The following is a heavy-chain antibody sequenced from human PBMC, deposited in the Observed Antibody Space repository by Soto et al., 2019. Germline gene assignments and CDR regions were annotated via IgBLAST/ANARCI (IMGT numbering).Heavy chain of an antibody. V-gene: IGHV3-23*01. CDR3: RAYTYGQGVDY. Sequence: GGSLRLSCVASGFTFSAYDMNRVRQAPGKGLEWVSVVNGNGGSTYYADSVKGRFTISRDDSKNTVYLQMNSLRAEDTAVYYCRAYTYGQGVDYWGQGTLVTVSS. J-gene: IGHJ4*02. D-gene: IGHD5-18*01. CDR1: GFTFSAYD. CDR2: VNGNGGST.